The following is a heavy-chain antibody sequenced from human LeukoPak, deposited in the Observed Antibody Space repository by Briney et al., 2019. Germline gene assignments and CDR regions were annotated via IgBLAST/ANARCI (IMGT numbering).Heavy chain of an antibody. CDR3: AKWGYYYDSSGYDY. V-gene: IGHV4-34*01. Sequence: PSETLSLTCAVYGGSFSGYYWSWIRQPPGKGLEWIGEINHSGSTNYNPSLKSRVTISVDTSKNQFSLKLSSVTAADTAVYYCAKWGYYYDSSGYDYWGQGTLVTVSS. D-gene: IGHD3-22*01. J-gene: IGHJ4*02. CDR1: GGSFSGYY. CDR2: INHSGST.